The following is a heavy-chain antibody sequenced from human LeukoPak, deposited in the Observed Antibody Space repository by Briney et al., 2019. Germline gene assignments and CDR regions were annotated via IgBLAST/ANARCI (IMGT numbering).Heavy chain of an antibody. J-gene: IGHJ5*02. Sequence: SVKVSCKASGGTFSSNTISWVRQAPGQGLECMGGIIPIFGTANYAQKFQGRVTITADESTSTAYMELSSLRYEDTAVYYCARDNSVRDEAWWFNPWGQGTLVTVSS. CDR3: ARDNSVRDEAWWFNP. CDR2: IIPIFGTA. D-gene: IGHD5-24*01. V-gene: IGHV1-69*13. CDR1: GGTFSSNT.